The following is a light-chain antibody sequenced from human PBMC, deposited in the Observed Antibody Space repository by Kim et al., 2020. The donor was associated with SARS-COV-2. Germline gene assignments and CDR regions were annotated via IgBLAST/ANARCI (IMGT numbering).Light chain of an antibody. CDR2: EVN. Sequence: QSALTQPASVSGSPGQSITISCTGASSDVGRYDLVSWYQQLPGKAPKLVIYEVNKRPSGVSNRFSASKTGNTAFLTISGLQAEDEAHYYCCSYAGSYTYVFGTGTEVTVL. CDR1: SSDVGRYDL. J-gene: IGLJ1*01. CDR3: CSYAGSYTYV. V-gene: IGLV2-23*02.